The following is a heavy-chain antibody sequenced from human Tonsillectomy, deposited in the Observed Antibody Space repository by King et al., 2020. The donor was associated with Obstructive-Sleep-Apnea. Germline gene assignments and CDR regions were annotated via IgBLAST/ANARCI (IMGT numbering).Heavy chain of an antibody. J-gene: IGHJ3*02. V-gene: IGHV4-59*01. D-gene: IGHD3-16*01. CDR3: ARDSGGVMSADAFDI. CDR2: IYYSGST. CDR1: GGSISSYY. Sequence: QLQESGPGLVKPSETLSLTCTVSGGSISSYYWSWIRQPPGKGLEWIGYIYYSGSTNYNPSLKSRVTISVDTSKNPFSLKLGSVTAADTAVYYCARDSGGVMSADAFDIWGQGTMVTVSS.